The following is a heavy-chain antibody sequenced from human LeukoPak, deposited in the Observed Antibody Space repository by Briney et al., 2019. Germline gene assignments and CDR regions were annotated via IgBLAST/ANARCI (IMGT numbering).Heavy chain of an antibody. V-gene: IGHV1-69*01. D-gene: IGHD2-2*02. Sequence: SVKVSCKASGGTFSSYAISWVRQAPGQGLEWMGGIIPIFGTANYAQRFQGRVTITADESTSTAYMELSSLRSEDTAVYYCARENPDIVVVPAAIRAYYYGMDVWGQGTTVTVSS. CDR2: IIPIFGTA. CDR3: ARENPDIVVVPAAIRAYYYGMDV. CDR1: GGTFSSYA. J-gene: IGHJ6*02.